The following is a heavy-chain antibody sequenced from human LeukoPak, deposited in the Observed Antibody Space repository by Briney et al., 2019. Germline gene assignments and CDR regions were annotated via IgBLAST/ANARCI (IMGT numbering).Heavy chain of an antibody. V-gene: IGHV3-73*01. CDR1: GFTFSGSV. CDR2: IRTKANSYAT. Sequence: PGGSLKLSCAASGFTFSGSVMNWVRQASGKGLEWVGRIRTKANSYATLYAASVKGRFTISRDDSKNSLYLQMNSLKTEDTAVYYCARVRPTDAFDIWGQGTLVTVSS. J-gene: IGHJ3*02. CDR3: ARVRPTDAFDI.